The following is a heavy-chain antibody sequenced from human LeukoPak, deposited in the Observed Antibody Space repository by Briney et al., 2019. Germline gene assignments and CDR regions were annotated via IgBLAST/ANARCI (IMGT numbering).Heavy chain of an antibody. V-gene: IGHV3-21*01. Sequence: GGSLRLSCAASGFTFSSYSMNWVRQAPGKGLEWVSSISSSSSYIYYADSVKGRFTISRDNAKNSLYLQMNSLRAEDTAVYYCARDGSRDIGSLDYWGQGTLVTVSS. CDR2: ISSSSSYI. D-gene: IGHD5-12*01. J-gene: IGHJ4*02. CDR3: ARDGSRDIGSLDY. CDR1: GFTFSSYS.